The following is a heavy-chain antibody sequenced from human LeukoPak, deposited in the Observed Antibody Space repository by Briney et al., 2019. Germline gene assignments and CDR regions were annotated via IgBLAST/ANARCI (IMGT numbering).Heavy chain of an antibody. CDR1: GGSISSGGYS. J-gene: IGHJ3*02. CDR2: IYHSGST. V-gene: IGHV4-30-2*01. Sequence: ASETLSLTCAVSGGSISSGGYSWSWIRQPPGKGLEWIGYIYHSGSTYYNPSLKSRVTISVDRSKNQFSLKLSSVTAADTAVYYCARVRLAFDIWGQGTMVTVSS. CDR3: ARVRLAFDI.